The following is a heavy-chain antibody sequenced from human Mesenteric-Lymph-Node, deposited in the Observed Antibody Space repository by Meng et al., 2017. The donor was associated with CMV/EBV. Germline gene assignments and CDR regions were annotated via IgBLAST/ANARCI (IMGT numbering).Heavy chain of an antibody. J-gene: IGHJ4*02. V-gene: IGHV3-21*01. CDR3: AREAESCGCDDCYYDY. D-gene: IGHD2-21*01. CDR2: ISSSSSYI. CDR1: GFTSSGYN. Sequence: GGFRRPSCADSGFTSSGYNMNWVRQPPGKGLEWVSYISSSSSYIYYAGSGTGRFTISRDNAKNSLYLQMDSLRAEDTAVYYCAREAESCGCDDCYYDYWGQGTLVTVSS.